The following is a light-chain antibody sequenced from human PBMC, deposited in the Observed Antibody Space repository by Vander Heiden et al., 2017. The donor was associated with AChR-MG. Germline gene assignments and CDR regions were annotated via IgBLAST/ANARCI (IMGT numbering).Light chain of an antibody. CDR1: QGISIW. J-gene: IGKJ2*01. V-gene: IGKV1-5*03. Sequence: DIQMTQSPSTLSASVGDRVTITCRASQGISIWLAWYQQKPGKAPKLVISKASRLESGVPSRFSGRGSGTDFTLTISSLQPDDFATYYCQQYNSYSSYTFGQGTKVEIK. CDR3: QQYNSYSSYT. CDR2: KAS.